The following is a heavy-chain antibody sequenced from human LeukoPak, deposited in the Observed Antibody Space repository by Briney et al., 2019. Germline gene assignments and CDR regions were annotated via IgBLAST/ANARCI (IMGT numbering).Heavy chain of an antibody. CDR3: ARVRYYDSSGYYSWFDP. CDR1: GYTFTGYY. V-gene: IGHV1-2*02. D-gene: IGHD3-22*01. CDR2: INPNSGGT. Sequence: VSVKVSCKASGYTFTGYYMHWVRQAPGQGLEWMGWINPNSGGTNYAQKFQGRVTMTRDTSISTAYMELSRLRSDDTAVYYCARVRYYDSSGYYSWFDPWGQGTLVTVSS. J-gene: IGHJ5*02.